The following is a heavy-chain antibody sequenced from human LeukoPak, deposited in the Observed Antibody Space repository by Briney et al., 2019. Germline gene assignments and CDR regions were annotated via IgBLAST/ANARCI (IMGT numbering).Heavy chain of an antibody. Sequence: GSLRLSCAASGFTFSSCAMSWVRQAPGKGLEWVSAISGSGGSTYYADSVKGRFTISRDNSKNTLYLQMNSLRAEDTAVYYCAKLVYGDYYFDYWGQGTLVTVSS. CDR2: ISGSGGST. CDR1: GFTFSSCA. V-gene: IGHV3-23*01. J-gene: IGHJ4*02. CDR3: AKLVYGDYYFDY. D-gene: IGHD4-17*01.